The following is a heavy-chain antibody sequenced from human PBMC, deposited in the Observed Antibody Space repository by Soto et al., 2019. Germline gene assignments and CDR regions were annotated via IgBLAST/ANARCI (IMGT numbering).Heavy chain of an antibody. CDR2: ISYDGSNK. J-gene: IGHJ4*02. D-gene: IGHD6-19*01. CDR3: AKDQWLVRGAFDY. V-gene: IGHV3-30*18. CDR1: GFTFSSYG. Sequence: QVQLVESGGGVVQPGRSLRLSCAASGFTFSSYGMHWVRQAPGKGLEWVAVISYDGSNKYYADSVKGRFTISRDNSKNTLYLQMNSLRAEDTAVYYCAKDQWLVRGAFDYWGQGTLVTVSS.